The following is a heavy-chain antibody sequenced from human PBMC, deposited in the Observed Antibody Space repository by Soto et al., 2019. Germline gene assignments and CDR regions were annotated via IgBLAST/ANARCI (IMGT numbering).Heavy chain of an antibody. V-gene: IGHV1-2*02. J-gene: IGHJ6*02. Sequence: QDQLAQSGAEVMSPGASVKVSCKASGYTFSSHHINWVRQAPGQGLEWMGWINPYTGGTNYAQKFQGRVTMTRDTSISTAYMELSKLISDDTAVYYCATQFHHCGGDCYRGPYFGMDVWGQGTTVTVSS. CDR3: ATQFHHCGGDCYRGPYFGMDV. CDR1: GYTFSSHH. D-gene: IGHD2-21*02. CDR2: INPYTGGT.